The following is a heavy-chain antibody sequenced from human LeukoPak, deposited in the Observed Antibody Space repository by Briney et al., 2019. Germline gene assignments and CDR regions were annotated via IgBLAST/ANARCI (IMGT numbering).Heavy chain of an antibody. V-gene: IGHV4-59*11. CDR3: ARFSSGCSTASCYLTY. CDR2: IYYTGTT. Sequence: PSETLSLTCTVSGGSLSSHYWSWIRQSPGKGLELIGHIYYTGTTYYNPSLNSRVTISLDTSRNEFSLKLTSVAAADTAVYYCARFSSGCSTASCYLTYWGQGTLVTVSS. D-gene: IGHD2-2*01. J-gene: IGHJ4*02. CDR1: GGSLSSHY.